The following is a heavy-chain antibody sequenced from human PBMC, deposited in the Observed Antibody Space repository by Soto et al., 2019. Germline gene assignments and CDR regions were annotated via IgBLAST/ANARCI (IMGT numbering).Heavy chain of an antibody. CDR2: ISSSSSTI. CDR3: TREGPIDY. CDR1: GFTFSNYN. J-gene: IGHJ4*02. Sequence: PGGSLRLSCAASGFTFSNYNMNWVRQAPGKGLGWLSYISSSSSTIFYADSVKGRFTISRDNAKNSLYLQMASLRAEDTAVYYCTREGPIDYWGQGTLVTVPS. V-gene: IGHV3-48*01.